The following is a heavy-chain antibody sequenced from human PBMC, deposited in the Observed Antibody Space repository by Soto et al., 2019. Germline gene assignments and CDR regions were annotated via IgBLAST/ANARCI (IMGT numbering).Heavy chain of an antibody. Sequence: QVQLVQSGAEVKKPGASVKVSCKASGYTFTNYNINWVRQAPGQGLEWMGWINAYNGNTNYTQILQGRVTMTTYTYTSTAYMEPRSLTSDDTAVYYCARYSGWYHHSWYFDLWGRGTLVTVSS. CDR1: GYTFTNYN. CDR3: ARYSGWYHHSWYFDL. CDR2: INAYNGNT. J-gene: IGHJ2*01. V-gene: IGHV1-18*01. D-gene: IGHD6-19*01.